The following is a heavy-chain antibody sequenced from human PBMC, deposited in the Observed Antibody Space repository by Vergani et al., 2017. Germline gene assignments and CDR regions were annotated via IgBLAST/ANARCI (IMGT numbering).Heavy chain of an antibody. CDR3: ARGRIGYSYGPKRGAFDI. D-gene: IGHD5-18*01. CDR1: GGSFSGYY. Sequence: QVQLQQWGAGLLKPSETLSLTCAVYGGSFSGYYWSWIRQPPGKGLEWIGEINHSGSTNYNPFLKSRVTISVDTSKNQFSLKLSSVTAADTAVYYCARGRIGYSYGPKRGAFDIWGQGTMVTVSS. V-gene: IGHV4-34*01. J-gene: IGHJ3*02. CDR2: INHSGST.